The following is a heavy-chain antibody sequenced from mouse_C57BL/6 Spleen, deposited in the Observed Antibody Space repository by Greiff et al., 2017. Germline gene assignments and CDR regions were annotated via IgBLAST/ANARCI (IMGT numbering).Heavy chain of an antibody. CDR3: AKLGGTAQATGYAMDD. V-gene: IGHV2-9*01. D-gene: IGHD3-2*02. Sequence: VKLMESGPGLVAPSQSLSITCTVSGFSLTSYGVDWVRQPPGKGLEWLGVIWGGGSTNYNSALMSRLSISKDNSKSQVFLKMNSLQTDDTAMYYCAKLGGTAQATGYAMDDWGQGTSVTVSS. CDR1: GFSLTSYG. J-gene: IGHJ4*01. CDR2: IWGGGST.